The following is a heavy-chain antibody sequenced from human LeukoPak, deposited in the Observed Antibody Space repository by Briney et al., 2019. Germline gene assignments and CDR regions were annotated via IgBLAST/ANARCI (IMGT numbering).Heavy chain of an antibody. J-gene: IGHJ5*02. D-gene: IGHD5-18*01. CDR1: GYTFRNYY. CDR2: INPSSDKT. V-gene: IGHV1-46*01. CDR3: ARVTHTELSTWFDP. Sequence: ASVKVSCKAFGYTFRNYYMHWVRQAPGQGLEWMGIINPSSDKTNYAQKFQGRVTMTRDMSTTTVYMELSSLRSEDTAVYYCARVTHTELSTWFDPWGQGTLVTVSS.